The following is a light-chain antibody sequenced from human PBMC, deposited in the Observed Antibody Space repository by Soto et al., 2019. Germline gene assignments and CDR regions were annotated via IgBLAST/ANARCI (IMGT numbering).Light chain of an antibody. J-gene: IGLJ2*01. CDR1: ILSRKY. V-gene: IGLV3-27*01. CDR3: YSATDNNLGV. CDR2: KDI. Sequence: SYELTQPSSVSVSPGQSARITCSGGILSRKYARWFQQRPGQAPVLVIYKDIERPSGIPERFSGSTSGTTVTLTISGAQVEDEADYYCYSATDNNLGVFGGGTKLTV.